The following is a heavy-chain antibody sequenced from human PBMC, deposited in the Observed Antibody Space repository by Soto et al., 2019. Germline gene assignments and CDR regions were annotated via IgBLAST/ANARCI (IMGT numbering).Heavy chain of an antibody. V-gene: IGHV3-33*01. CDR1: GFTFSSNA. CDR2: IWYDGSNK. D-gene: IGHD3-22*01. J-gene: IGHJ4*02. CDR3: ARDGYYYDSSGYLLDY. Sequence: GGTRRLSCAASGFTFSSNAMHWVRQPPGKGLEWVAVIWYDGSNKYYADSVKGRFTISRDNSKNTLYLQMNSLRAEDTAVYYCARDGYYYDSSGYLLDYWGQGTRVTVSS.